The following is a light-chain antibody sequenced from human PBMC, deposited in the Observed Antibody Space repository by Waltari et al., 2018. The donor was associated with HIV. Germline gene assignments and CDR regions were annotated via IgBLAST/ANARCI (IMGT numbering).Light chain of an antibody. V-gene: IGKV4-1*01. CDR2: WAS. Sequence: DVGMTQSPDFLIGSQGESVTITGKSRPSIFFNSDKKNYLAWYQQKPGQPPKLLVYWASTRESGVPARFSGAGSGTEYTLTISGLQAEDAATYFCQQYYMTPPAFGQGTKVEIK. CDR3: QQYYMTPPA. CDR1: PSIFFNSDKKNY. J-gene: IGKJ1*01.